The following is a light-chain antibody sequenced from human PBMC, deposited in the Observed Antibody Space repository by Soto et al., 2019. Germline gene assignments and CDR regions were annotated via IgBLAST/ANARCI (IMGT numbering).Light chain of an antibody. V-gene: IGKV3-20*01. Sequence: EIVLTQSPGTLSLSPGERATLSCRASQSVSSSYLAWYRQKPGQAPRLLIFGASSRATGIPDRFSGCGAGTDFTLTLSSEDPEDFAWYYCRHYVSSQTFGQGTKVEIK. CDR1: QSVSSSY. CDR2: GAS. CDR3: RHYVSSQT. J-gene: IGKJ1*01.